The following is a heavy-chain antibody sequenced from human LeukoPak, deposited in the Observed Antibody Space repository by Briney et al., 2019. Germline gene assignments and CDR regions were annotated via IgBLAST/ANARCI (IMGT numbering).Heavy chain of an antibody. CDR1: GFTFDDYG. J-gene: IGHJ6*03. CDR3: ARARVPAANYYHYYYMDV. Sequence: GGSLRLSCAASGFTFDDYGMSWVRQAPGKGLEWVSGINWNGGSTGYADSVKGRFTISRDNAKNSLYLQMNSLRAEDTALYYRARARVPAANYYHYYYMDVWGKGTTVTVSS. D-gene: IGHD2-2*01. V-gene: IGHV3-20*04. CDR2: INWNGGST.